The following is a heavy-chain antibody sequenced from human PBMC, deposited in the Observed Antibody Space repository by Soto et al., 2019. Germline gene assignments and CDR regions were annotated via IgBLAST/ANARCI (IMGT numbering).Heavy chain of an antibody. CDR3: ARSIVVVTALDY. Sequence: QVQLVQSGAEEKKPGASVKVSCKASGYTFTSYAMHWVRQAPGHRLEWMGWINAGNGNTKYSQKFQGRVTITRDTPASTAYMELRSLRSEDTAVYYCARSIVVVTALDYWGQGTLVTVSS. CDR1: GYTFTSYA. J-gene: IGHJ4*02. CDR2: INAGNGNT. D-gene: IGHD2-21*02. V-gene: IGHV1-3*05.